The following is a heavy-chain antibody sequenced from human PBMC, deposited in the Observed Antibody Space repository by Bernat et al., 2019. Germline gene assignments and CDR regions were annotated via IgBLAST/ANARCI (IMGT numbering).Heavy chain of an antibody. D-gene: IGHD6-13*01. CDR1: GFTFSNYG. CDR3: ARGGEGWQPLADWYVDL. CDR2: IHYDGSKT. V-gene: IGHV3-33*01. Sequence: QVQLVESGGGVVQPGRSLRLSCAAFGFTFSNYGMHWVRQAPGRGLEWVAAIHYDGSKTYYVDSVKGRFTISRDNAKNSLYLQMNSLRAEDTAVYYCARGGEGWQPLADWYVDLWGRGTLVTVSS. J-gene: IGHJ2*01.